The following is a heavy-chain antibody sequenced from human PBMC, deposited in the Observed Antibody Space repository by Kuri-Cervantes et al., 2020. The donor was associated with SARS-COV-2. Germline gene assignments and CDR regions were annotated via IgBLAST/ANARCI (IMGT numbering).Heavy chain of an antibody. Sequence: SVKVSCKASGGTFSSYAISWVRQAPGQRLERMGGIIPIFGTANYAQKFQGRVTITADESTSTAYMELSSLRSEDTAVYYCASRSTYCSSTSCYRGYYYYGMDVWGQGTTVTVSS. CDR1: GGTFSSYA. CDR2: IIPIFGTA. D-gene: IGHD2-2*02. CDR3: ASRSTYCSSTSCYRGYYYYGMDV. J-gene: IGHJ6*02. V-gene: IGHV1-69*13.